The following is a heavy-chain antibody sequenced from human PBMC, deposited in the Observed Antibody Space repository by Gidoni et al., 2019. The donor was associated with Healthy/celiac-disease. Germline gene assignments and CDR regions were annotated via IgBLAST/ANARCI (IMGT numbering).Heavy chain of an antibody. Sequence: QVQLVQSGAEVKKPGASVKVSCKASGYTFTSYAMHWVRQAPGQRLEWMGWINAGNGNTKYSQKLQGRVTITRDTSASTAYMELSSLRSEDTAVYYCARGPLYYYDSSGYLGAFDIWGQGTMVTVSS. CDR2: INAGNGNT. V-gene: IGHV1-3*01. D-gene: IGHD3-22*01. CDR3: ARGPLYYYDSSGYLGAFDI. J-gene: IGHJ3*02. CDR1: GYTFTSYA.